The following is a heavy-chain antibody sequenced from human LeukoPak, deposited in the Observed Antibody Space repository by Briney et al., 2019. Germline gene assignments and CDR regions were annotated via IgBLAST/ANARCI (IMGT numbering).Heavy chain of an antibody. J-gene: IGHJ6*03. V-gene: IGHV3-20*01. D-gene: IGHD1-26*01. Sequence: RTGGSLRLSCAASGFTFDDYGMSWVRQAPGKGLEWVSGINWNGGSTGYADSVKGRFTISRDNAKNSLYLQMNSLRAEDTALYHCARDGSYSGSYNYYMDVWGKGTTVTVSS. CDR1: GFTFDDYG. CDR3: ARDGSYSGSYNYYMDV. CDR2: INWNGGST.